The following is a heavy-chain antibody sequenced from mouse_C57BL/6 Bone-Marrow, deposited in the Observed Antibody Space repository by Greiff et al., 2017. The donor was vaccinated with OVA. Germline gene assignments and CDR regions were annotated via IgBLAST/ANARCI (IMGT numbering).Heavy chain of an antibody. Sequence: VQLQQSGAELARPGASVKLSCKASGYTFTSYGISWVKQRTGQGLEWIGEIYPRSGNTYYNEKFKGKATLTADKSSSTAYMELRSLTSEDSAVYFCARYYDGYYVPYWYFDVWGTGTTVTVSS. J-gene: IGHJ1*03. CDR1: GYTFTSYG. CDR2: IYPRSGNT. CDR3: ARYYDGYYVPYWYFDV. V-gene: IGHV1-81*01. D-gene: IGHD2-3*01.